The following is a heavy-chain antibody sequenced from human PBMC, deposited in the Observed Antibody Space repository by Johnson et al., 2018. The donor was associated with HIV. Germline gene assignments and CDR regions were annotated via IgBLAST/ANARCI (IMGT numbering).Heavy chain of an antibody. CDR2: ISYDGSNK. CDR1: GFTFSTYG. D-gene: IGHD6-6*01. CDR3: ARDQIKEGSSGFGSFAFDI. V-gene: IGHV3-30*19. J-gene: IGHJ3*02. Sequence: QVQLVESGGGVVQPGRSLRLSCAASGFTFSTYGMHWVRQAPGKGLEWVAVISYDGSNKYYADSVKGRFTISSDNSKNTLYLQMNSLRAEDTAVYYCARDQIKEGSSGFGSFAFDIWGQGTMVTVSS.